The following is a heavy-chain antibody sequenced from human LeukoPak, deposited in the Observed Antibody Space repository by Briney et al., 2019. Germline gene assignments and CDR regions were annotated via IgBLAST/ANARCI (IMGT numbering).Heavy chain of an antibody. Sequence: ASVKVSCKASGYTFTSYGISWVRQAPGQGLEWMGWISAYNGNINYAQKLQGRVTMTTDTSTSTAYMELRSLRSDDTAVYYCARVRVATNIGDYWGQGTLVTVSS. V-gene: IGHV1-18*01. CDR2: ISAYNGNI. CDR1: GYTFTSYG. CDR3: ARVRVATNIGDY. D-gene: IGHD5-12*01. J-gene: IGHJ4*02.